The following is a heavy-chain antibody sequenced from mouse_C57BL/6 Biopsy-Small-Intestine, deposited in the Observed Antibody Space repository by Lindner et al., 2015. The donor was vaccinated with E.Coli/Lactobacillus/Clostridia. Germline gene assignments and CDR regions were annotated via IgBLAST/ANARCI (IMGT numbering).Heavy chain of an antibody. V-gene: IGHV5-6*01. CDR3: GRGEGFAY. Sequence: VQLQESGGDLVKPGGSLKLSCAASGFTFSSYGMSWARQTPDKRLEWVATISSGGSYIYYLDSVKGRFTISRDNAKNTLYLQMSSLRSEDTAMYYCGRGEGFAYWGQGTLVTVSA. J-gene: IGHJ3*01. CDR1: GFTFSSYG. CDR2: ISSGGSYI.